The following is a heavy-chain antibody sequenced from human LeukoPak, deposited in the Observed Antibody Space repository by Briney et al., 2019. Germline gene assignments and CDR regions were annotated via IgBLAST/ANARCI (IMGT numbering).Heavy chain of an antibody. CDR2: ISGSGGST. V-gene: IGHV3-23*01. D-gene: IGHD2-2*01. CDR3: ARVGLVVPRFYYYYYMDV. J-gene: IGHJ6*03. Sequence: GGSLRLSCAASGFTFSSYAMSRVRQAPGKGLEWVSAISGSGGSTYYADSVKGRFTISRDNSKNTLYLQMNSLRAEDTAVYYCARVGLVVPRFYYYYYMDVWGKGTTVTISS. CDR1: GFTFSSYA.